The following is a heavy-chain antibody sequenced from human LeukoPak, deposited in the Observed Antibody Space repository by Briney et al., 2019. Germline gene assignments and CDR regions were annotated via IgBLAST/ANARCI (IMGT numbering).Heavy chain of an antibody. D-gene: IGHD3-16*01. CDR2: ISGSGGST. Sequence: GGSLRLSCAASGFTFSSYAMSWVRQAPGKGLEWVSAISGSGGSTYYADSVKGRFTISRDNSKNTLYLQMNSLRAEDTAVYYCAKKLGVTIAARKYYYYYYMDVWGKGTTVTVSS. CDR1: GFTFSSYA. CDR3: AKKLGVTIAARKYYYYYYMDV. J-gene: IGHJ6*03. V-gene: IGHV3-23*01.